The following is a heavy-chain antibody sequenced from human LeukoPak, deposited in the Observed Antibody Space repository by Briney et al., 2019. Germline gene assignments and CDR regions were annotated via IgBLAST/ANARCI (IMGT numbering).Heavy chain of an antibody. CDR1: GYTFTSYG. J-gene: IGHJ4*02. CDR3: GTAVFGVVIACHF. V-gene: IGHV1-18*01. Sequence: ASVKVSCKASGYTFTSYGISWVRQGTGQGLEWMGWISAYNGNTNYAQKLQGRVTMTTDTSTSTAYMELRNMRSDDTVVFCLGTAVFGVVIACHFWGQETLVTVSS. D-gene: IGHD3-3*01. CDR2: ISAYNGNT.